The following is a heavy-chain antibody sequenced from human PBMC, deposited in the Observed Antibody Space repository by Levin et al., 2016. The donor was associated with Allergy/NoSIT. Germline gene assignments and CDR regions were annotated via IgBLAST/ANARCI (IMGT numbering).Heavy chain of an antibody. CDR2: ISSSSSYT. J-gene: IGHJ6*02. Sequence: RQAPGKGLEWVSYISSSSSYTNYADSVKGRFTISRDNAKNSLYLQMNSLRAEDTAVYYCARPLHVDLWGMDVWGQGTTVTVSS. D-gene: IGHD3-3*01. V-gene: IGHV3-11*03. CDR3: ARPLHVDLWGMDV.